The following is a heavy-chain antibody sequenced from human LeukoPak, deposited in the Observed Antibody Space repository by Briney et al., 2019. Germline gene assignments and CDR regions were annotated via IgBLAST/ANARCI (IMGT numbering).Heavy chain of an antibody. D-gene: IGHD2-15*01. V-gene: IGHV3-23*01. CDR1: GFTFREYS. CDR3: AKGGYTTWFDP. Sequence: GGSLRLSCAASGFTFREYSRSWVRQAPGKGLEWVSNIRSNGGDTYYTDSVKGRFTISRDNSKNTLYLEMNSLRAGDTAVYYCAKGGYTTWFDPWGQGTLVTVSS. CDR2: IRSNGGDT. J-gene: IGHJ5*02.